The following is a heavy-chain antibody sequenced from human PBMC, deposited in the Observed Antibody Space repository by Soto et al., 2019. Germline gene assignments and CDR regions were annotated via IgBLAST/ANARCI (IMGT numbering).Heavy chain of an antibody. V-gene: IGHV5-51*01. D-gene: IGHD1-26*01. J-gene: IGHJ4*02. CDR1: GYSFTSYW. Sequence: GESLKISCKGSGYSFTSYWIGWVRQMPGKGLEWMGIIYPGDSDTRYSPSFQGQVTISADKSISTAYLQWSSLKASDTAIYYCARQKGVHPWEPPSPFDYWGQGTLVTVSS. CDR3: ARQKGVHPWEPPSPFDY. CDR2: IYPGDSDT.